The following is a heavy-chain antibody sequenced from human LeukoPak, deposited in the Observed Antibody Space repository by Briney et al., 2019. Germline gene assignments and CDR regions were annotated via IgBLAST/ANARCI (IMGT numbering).Heavy chain of an antibody. Sequence: GGSLRLSCAASGFTFSSYSMNWVRQAPGKGLEWVSSMSSGSSYIYYADSVKGRFTISRDNAKNSLYLQMNSLRAEDTAVYYCASAPRGSVDYWGQGTLVTVSS. CDR1: GFTFSSYS. CDR3: ASAPRGSVDY. J-gene: IGHJ4*02. D-gene: IGHD3-10*01. V-gene: IGHV3-21*01. CDR2: MSSGSSYI.